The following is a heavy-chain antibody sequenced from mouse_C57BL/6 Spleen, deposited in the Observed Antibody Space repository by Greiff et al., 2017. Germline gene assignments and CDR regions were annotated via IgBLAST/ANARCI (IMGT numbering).Heavy chain of an antibody. J-gene: IGHJ3*01. D-gene: IGHD1-1*01. V-gene: IGHV5-17*01. CDR3: ARPYYYGSSYVKGWFAY. Sequence: DVQLVESGGGLVKPGGSLKLSCAASGFTFSDYGMHWVRQAPEKGLEWVAYISSGSSTIYYADTVKGRFTISRDNAKNPLFLQMTSLRSEDTAMYYCARPYYYGSSYVKGWFAYWGQGTLVTVSA. CDR1: GFTFSDYG. CDR2: ISSGSSTI.